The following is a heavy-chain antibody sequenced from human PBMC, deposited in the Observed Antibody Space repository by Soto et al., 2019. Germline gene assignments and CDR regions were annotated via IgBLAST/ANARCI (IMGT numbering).Heavy chain of an antibody. D-gene: IGHD6-19*01. J-gene: IGHJ6*02. Sequence: QVQLQESGPGLVKPSETLSLTCTVSGGFIISDYWIWIRQPPGQGLEWIGYTYYSGSTNYTPSLRSRVIRSLDTSKKQRSLKLSSVTAADTAVYYCARDIVAGRMGMDVSGRGTTVTVSS. CDR2: TYYSGST. CDR1: GGFIISDY. CDR3: ARDIVAGRMGMDV. V-gene: IGHV4-59*01.